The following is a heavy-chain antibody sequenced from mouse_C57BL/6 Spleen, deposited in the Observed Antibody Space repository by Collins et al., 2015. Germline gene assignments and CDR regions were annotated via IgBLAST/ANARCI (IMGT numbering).Heavy chain of an antibody. CDR1: GYTFTSYW. D-gene: IGHD1-1*01. J-gene: IGHJ1*03. CDR2: IDPSDSYT. Sequence: QVQLQQPGAELVRPGTSVKLSCKASGYTFTSYWMHWVKQRPGQGLEWIGVIDPSDSYTNYNQKFKGKATLTVDTSSSTAYMQLSSLTSEDSAVYYCARWGRITTVRYFDVWGTGTTVTVFS. CDR3: ARWGRITTVRYFDV. V-gene: IGHV1-59*01.